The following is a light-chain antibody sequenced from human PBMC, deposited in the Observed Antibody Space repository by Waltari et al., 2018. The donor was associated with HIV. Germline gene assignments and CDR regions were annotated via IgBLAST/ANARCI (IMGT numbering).Light chain of an antibody. CDR1: SGHTNYA. J-gene: IGLJ3*02. V-gene: IGLV4-69*01. CDR2: LTGDGSH. Sequence: QLVLTQSPSASASLGASVKLTCTLNSGHTNYAIAWHQQQPEKGPRYLMKLTGDGSHTKGDGIPDRFSGSSSGAERYLTISSLQSDDEADYYCQSWDADIHVFGGGTKLTVL. CDR3: QSWDADIHV.